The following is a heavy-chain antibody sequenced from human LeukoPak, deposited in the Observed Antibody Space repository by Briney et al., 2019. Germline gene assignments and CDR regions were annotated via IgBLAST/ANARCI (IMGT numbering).Heavy chain of an antibody. V-gene: IGHV4-39*07. CDR3: AAIIALADTYDGFDV. J-gene: IGHJ3*01. CDR1: GGSISTSDYY. Sequence: SETLSLTCTVSGGSISTSDYYWGWIRQPPGKGLEWIGTVYYTGDTYYNPSLKSRVIISVDTSQNHFFLKLSSVTAADTAVYYCAAIIALADTYDGFDVWGQGTMVTVSS. CDR2: VYYTGDT. D-gene: IGHD6-19*01.